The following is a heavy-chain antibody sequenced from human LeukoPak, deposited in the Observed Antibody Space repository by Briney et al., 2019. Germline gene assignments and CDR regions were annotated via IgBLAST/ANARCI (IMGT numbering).Heavy chain of an antibody. CDR1: GFTFRSYG. Sequence: PGGSLRLSCAASGFTFRSYGMHWVRQAPGKGLEWVAVISYDGSNKYYADSVKGRFTISRDNSKNTLYLQMNSLRAEDTAVYYCAKEGYDSSGYSGYYGMDVWGQGTTVTVSS. V-gene: IGHV3-30*18. D-gene: IGHD3-22*01. CDR3: AKEGYDSSGYSGYYGMDV. J-gene: IGHJ6*02. CDR2: ISYDGSNK.